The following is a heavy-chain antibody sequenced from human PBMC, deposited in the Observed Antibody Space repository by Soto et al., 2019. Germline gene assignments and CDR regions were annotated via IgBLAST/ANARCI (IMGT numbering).Heavy chain of an antibody. CDR3: AREFDAPPLWYFDL. Sequence: EVQLVESGGGLVKPGGSLRLSCAASGFTFSSYSMNWVRQAPGKGLEWVSSISSSSSYIYYADSVKGRFTISRDNAKNALYLQMNSLRAEDTAVYYCAREFDAPPLWYFDLWGRGTLVTVSS. D-gene: IGHD3-9*01. V-gene: IGHV3-21*01. CDR1: GFTFSSYS. J-gene: IGHJ2*01. CDR2: ISSSSSYI.